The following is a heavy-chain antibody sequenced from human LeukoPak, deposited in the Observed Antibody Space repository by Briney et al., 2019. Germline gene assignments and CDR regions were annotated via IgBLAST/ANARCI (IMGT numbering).Heavy chain of an antibody. CDR3: AHRSYYDFWSGSTYFDY. CDR1: GFSLSTSGVG. D-gene: IGHD3-3*01. V-gene: IGHV2-5*01. Sequence: SGPTLVKPTQTLTLTCTFSGFSLSTSGVGGGWIRQPPGKALEWLALIYWNDDKRYSPSLKSRLTITKDTSKNQVVLTMTNMDPVDTATYYCAHRSYYDFWSGSTYFDYWGQGTLVTVSS. J-gene: IGHJ4*02. CDR2: IYWNDDK.